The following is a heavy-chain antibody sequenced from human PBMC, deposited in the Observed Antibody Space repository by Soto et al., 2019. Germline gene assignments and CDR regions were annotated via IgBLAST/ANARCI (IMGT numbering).Heavy chain of an antibody. CDR3: ARTVSTMERNYYYYMDV. CDR1: GGSISSGGYY. D-gene: IGHD4-17*01. Sequence: SETLSLTCTVSGGSISSGGYYWSWIRQHPGKGLEWIGYIYYSGSPYYNPSLKSRVTISVDTSKYQFSLKLSSVTAPDTSVYYCARTVSTMERNYYYYMDVWGKGTTVTVSS. CDR2: IYYSGSP. J-gene: IGHJ6*03. V-gene: IGHV4-31*03.